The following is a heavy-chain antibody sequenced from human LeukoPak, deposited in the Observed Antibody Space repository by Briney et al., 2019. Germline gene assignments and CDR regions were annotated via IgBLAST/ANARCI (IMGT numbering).Heavy chain of an antibody. CDR3: ARDRGGYMAY. D-gene: IGHD5-12*01. CDR2: ISTSTGNP. CDR1: NYTFTTYG. Sequence: ASVKVSCKASNYTFTTYGINWVRQASGQGLEWMGWISTSTGNPTYAPAFAGRFVFSLDTSVNAAYLQINSLQPDDTAIYYCARDRGGYMAYWGQGTLVTVSS. J-gene: IGHJ4*02. V-gene: IGHV7-4-1*02.